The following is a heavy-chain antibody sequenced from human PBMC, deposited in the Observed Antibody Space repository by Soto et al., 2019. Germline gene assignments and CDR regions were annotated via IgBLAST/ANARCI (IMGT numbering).Heavy chain of an antibody. CDR3: TTENDFWSRNTFDY. V-gene: IGHV3-15*07. Sequence: GGSLRLSCAASGFTFSNAWMNWVRQAPGKGLEWVGRIKSKTDGGTTDYAAPVKGRFTISRDDSKNTLYLQMNSLKTEDTAVYYCTTENDFWSRNTFDYWGQGTLVTVSS. CDR2: IKSKTDGGTT. D-gene: IGHD3-3*01. J-gene: IGHJ4*02. CDR1: GFTFSNAW.